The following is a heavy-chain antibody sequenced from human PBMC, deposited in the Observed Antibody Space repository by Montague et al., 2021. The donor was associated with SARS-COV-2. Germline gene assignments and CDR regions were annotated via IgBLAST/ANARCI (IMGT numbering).Heavy chain of an antibody. CDR1: GGSFSGYY. V-gene: IGHV4-34*01. J-gene: IGHJ3*02. CDR2: INHSGST. CDR3: AKDGEALAWGTFDI. D-gene: IGHD3-10*01. Sequence: SETLSLTCAVYGGSFSGYYWNWIRQPPGKGLEWIGEINHSGSTNYNPSLKSRVTMSVDTSKNQFSLKLSSVTAADTAVYYCAKDGEALAWGTFDIWGQGTMVTASS.